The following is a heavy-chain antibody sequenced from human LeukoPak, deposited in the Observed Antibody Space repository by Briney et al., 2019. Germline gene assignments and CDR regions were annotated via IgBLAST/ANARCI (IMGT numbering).Heavy chain of an antibody. V-gene: IGHV1-46*01. CDR1: GYTFTSYY. Sequence: GASVKVSCKASGYTFTSYYMHWVRQAPGQGLEWMGVINPSGGSTSYAQKFQGRVTMTRDMSTSTAYMELSRLRSDDTALYYCARDFTGLLPPSYYFDYWGQGTLVTVSS. CDR3: ARDFTGLLPPSYYFDY. D-gene: IGHD2-15*01. CDR2: INPSGGST. J-gene: IGHJ4*02.